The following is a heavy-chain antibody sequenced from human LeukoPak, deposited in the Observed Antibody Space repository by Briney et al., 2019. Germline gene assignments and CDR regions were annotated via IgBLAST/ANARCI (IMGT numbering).Heavy chain of an antibody. Sequence: SETLSLTCTVSGCSFTSSDYYWGWIRQPPGKGLEWIGCFYYSGSTYYNPSLKSRLTISVDTSKNQFSLKLSSVTAADTAVYYCARGSTVTSFWDVWGQGTTVTVSS. J-gene: IGHJ6*02. D-gene: IGHD4-17*01. CDR1: GCSFTSSDYY. CDR3: ARGSTVTSFWDV. V-gene: IGHV4-39*01. CDR2: FYYSGST.